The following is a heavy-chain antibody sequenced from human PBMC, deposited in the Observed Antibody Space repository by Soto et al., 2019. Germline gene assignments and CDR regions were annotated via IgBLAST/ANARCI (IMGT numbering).Heavy chain of an antibody. V-gene: IGHV3-23*01. J-gene: IGHJ5*02. CDR2: ISVSGSST. Sequence: GGSLRLYCSASGFTFSISSMGWVRQAPGKGLECVSSISVSGSSTYYGDSVKGGFTISRDSSKNTLYLQMNSLRVEDTAVYFCARVFRVGALTGWFDXWGLVTLVPVSX. D-gene: IGHD3-22*01. CDR1: GFTFSISS. CDR3: ARVFRVGALTGWFDX.